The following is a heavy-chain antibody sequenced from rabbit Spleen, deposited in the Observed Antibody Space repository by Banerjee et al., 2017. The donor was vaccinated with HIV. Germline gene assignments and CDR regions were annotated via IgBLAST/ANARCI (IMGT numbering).Heavy chain of an antibody. CDR2: IYPITETT. CDR3: AREDVGGSVSL. J-gene: IGHJ4*01. Sequence: QLVESGGGLVQPGGTLTLTCKASGFTISGYWMNWVRQAPGKGLEWIGIIYPITETTYYANWVNGRFTISSDNAQNTVDLQIDSLTAADTATYFCAREDVGGSVSLWGPGTLVTVS. CDR1: GFTISGYW. V-gene: IGHV1S7*01. D-gene: IGHD1-1*01.